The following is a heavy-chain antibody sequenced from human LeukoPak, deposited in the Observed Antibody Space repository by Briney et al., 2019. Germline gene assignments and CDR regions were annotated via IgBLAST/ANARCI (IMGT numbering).Heavy chain of an antibody. CDR1: GLTFSCYS. Sequence: KPGGSLRLSCAASGLTFSCYSMNWVRQAPGKGLEWVSSISSSSSYTYYADSVKGRFTISRDNAKNSLYLQMNSLRAEDTAVYYCARGTRLRQATTAPEAGYWGQGTLVTVSS. V-gene: IGHV3-21*01. D-gene: IGHD5-12*01. CDR3: ARGTRLRQATTAPEAGY. J-gene: IGHJ4*02. CDR2: ISSSSSYT.